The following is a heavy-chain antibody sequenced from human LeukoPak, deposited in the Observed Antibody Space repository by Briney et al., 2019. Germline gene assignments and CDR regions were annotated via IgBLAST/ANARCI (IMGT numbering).Heavy chain of an antibody. J-gene: IGHJ2*01. CDR1: GFTVSSNY. CDR2: IYSSGST. V-gene: IGHV3-53*01. Sequence: PGGSLRLSCTASGFTVSSNYMTWVRQAPGKGLEWVSVIYSSGSTYYADSVKGRFTISRDNSKNTLYPQMNSLRAEDTAVYYCARRGVVITTWYFDLWGRGTLVTVSS. D-gene: IGHD3-22*01. CDR3: ARRGVVITTWYFDL.